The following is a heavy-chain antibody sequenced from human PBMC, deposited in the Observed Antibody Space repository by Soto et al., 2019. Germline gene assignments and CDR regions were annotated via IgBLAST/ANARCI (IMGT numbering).Heavy chain of an antibody. J-gene: IGHJ6*02. CDR3: PSSYSSSSSAWYYGMDV. CDR2: IDPSDSYT. Sequence: PGESLKISCXGSGYSFTSYWISWVRQMPGKGLEWMGRIDPSDSYTNYSPSFQGHVTISAAKSISTAYLQWSSLKASDTAMYYCPSSYSSSSSAWYYGMDVWGQGTTVTVSS. CDR1: GYSFTSYW. V-gene: IGHV5-10-1*01. D-gene: IGHD6-6*01.